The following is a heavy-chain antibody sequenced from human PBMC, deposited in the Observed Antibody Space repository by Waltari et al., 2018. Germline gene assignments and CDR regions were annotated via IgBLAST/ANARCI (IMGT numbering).Heavy chain of an antibody. V-gene: IGHV1-8*01. J-gene: IGHJ3*02. Sequence: QVQLVQSGAEVKKPGASVKVSCKASGYTFTSYDINWVRQATGQGLEWMGWMNPNSGNTGYAQKFQGRVTITADESTSTAYMELSSLRSEDTAVYYCARFPPDCSGGSCYAFDIWGQGTMVIVSS. CDR2: MNPNSGNT. CDR3: ARFPPDCSGGSCYAFDI. CDR1: GYTFTSYD. D-gene: IGHD2-15*01.